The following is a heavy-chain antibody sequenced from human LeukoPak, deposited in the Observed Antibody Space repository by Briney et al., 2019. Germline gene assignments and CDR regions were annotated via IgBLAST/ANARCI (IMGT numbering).Heavy chain of an antibody. Sequence: SETLSLTCTVSGGSMSKNYNDYYWTWIRQTPGKGLEWIGNIFYNGATTYNPSLNSRVTISLDMSRGQFSLRLNSVTAADTAVYYCARAQQHSATRVSGFGNVGDDFYGMDVWGRGTTVTVSS. CDR2: IFYNGAT. CDR3: ARAQQHSATRVSGFGNVGDDFYGMDV. J-gene: IGHJ6*02. V-gene: IGHV4-59*01. CDR1: GGSMSKNYNDYY. D-gene: IGHD1-26*01.